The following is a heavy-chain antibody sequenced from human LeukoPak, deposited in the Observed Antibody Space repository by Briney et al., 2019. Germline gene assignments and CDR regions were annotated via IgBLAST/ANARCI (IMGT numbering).Heavy chain of an antibody. CDR2: ISFSGGV. CDR3: ARGNWFDP. Sequence: PSGTLSLTCAVSGGSFSGNSWSWIRQSPGKGLEWIGEISFSGGVTYNPSLKSRVSISVDTSKNQFSLKVTSVTAADTSVYYCARGNWFDPWGQGTLVTVSS. CDR1: GGSFSGNS. V-gene: IGHV4-34*01. J-gene: IGHJ5*02.